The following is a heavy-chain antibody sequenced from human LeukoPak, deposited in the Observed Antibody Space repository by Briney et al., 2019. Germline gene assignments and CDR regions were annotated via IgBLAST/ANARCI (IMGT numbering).Heavy chain of an antibody. CDR2: ISYDGSIK. D-gene: IGHD5-12*01. V-gene: IGHV3-30*18. CDR3: AKDREDSAYDLTH. Sequence: GGSLRLSCAASGFTFSNYGVHWVRQAPGKGLEWVTFISYDGSIKDYADSVKGRFTISRDDSKSTLFLQMNSLRPEDRAVYYCAKDREDSAYDLTHWGQGTLVIVSS. J-gene: IGHJ4*02. CDR1: GFTFSNYG.